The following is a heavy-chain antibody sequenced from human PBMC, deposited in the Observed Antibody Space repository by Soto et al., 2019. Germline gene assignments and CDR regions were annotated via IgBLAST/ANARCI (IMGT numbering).Heavy chain of an antibody. CDR1: VFTFINYG. Sequence: GGSLRLSCSASVFTFINYGMYWFLQAPGEWLLWVSRINTDGISTSYADSVKVRLIISRDNAKSTLYLQMNSLRAEDTAVYYCVRTYSVNSDDFDIWGQGTMVTVSS. CDR2: INTDGIST. D-gene: IGHD1-26*01. CDR3: VRTYSVNSDDFDI. V-gene: IGHV3-74*01. J-gene: IGHJ3*02.